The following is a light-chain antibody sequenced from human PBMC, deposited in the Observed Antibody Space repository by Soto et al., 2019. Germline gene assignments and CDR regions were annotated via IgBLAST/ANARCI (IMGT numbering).Light chain of an antibody. V-gene: IGKV1-39*01. CDR2: ASS. Sequence: DIQLTQSPSSLSASVGDRVTITCRASQHVDRYLNWYQRKPGKAPKLLIYASSRLQSGVPARFSGSGSGTDFTLTILQSQPEDFATYHRQQSYPPPQTFGQGTQV. CDR1: QHVDRY. J-gene: IGKJ1*01. CDR3: QQSYPPPQT.